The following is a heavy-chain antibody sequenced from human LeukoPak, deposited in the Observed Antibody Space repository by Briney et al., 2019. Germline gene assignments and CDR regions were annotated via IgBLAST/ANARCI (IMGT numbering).Heavy chain of an antibody. CDR1: GFTFSSYW. CDR3: ARSRFTYGSVALDY. J-gene: IGHJ4*02. CDR2: IKQDGSEK. D-gene: IGHD4-17*01. V-gene: IGHV3-7*01. Sequence: GGSLRLSCAASGFTFSSYWMSWVRQAPGKGLEWVANIKQDGSEKYYVDSVKGRFTISRDNAENSLYLQMNSLRAEDTAVYYCARSRFTYGSVALDYWGRGTLVTVSS.